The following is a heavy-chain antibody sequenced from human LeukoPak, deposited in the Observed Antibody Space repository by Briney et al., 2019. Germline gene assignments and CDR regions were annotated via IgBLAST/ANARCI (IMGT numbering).Heavy chain of an antibody. Sequence: PWETLSLTCTVSGGFISSYYWSWIRQPPGKGLEWIGYIYYSGSTNYNPSLKSRVTISVDTSKNQFSLKLSSVTAADMAVYYCARNYDILTRYDYWGQGTLVTVSS. J-gene: IGHJ4*02. D-gene: IGHD3-9*01. CDR2: IYYSGST. CDR1: GGFISSYY. V-gene: IGHV4-59*01. CDR3: ARNYDILTRYDY.